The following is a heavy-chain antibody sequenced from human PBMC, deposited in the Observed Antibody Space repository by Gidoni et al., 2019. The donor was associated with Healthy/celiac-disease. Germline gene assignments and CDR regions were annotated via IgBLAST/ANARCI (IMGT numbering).Heavy chain of an antibody. V-gene: IGHV3-33*01. CDR2: IWYDGSNK. CDR1: GFTFSSYG. D-gene: IGHD1-26*01. Sequence: QAQLAESGGGVVQPGRFLRLSCAASGFTFSSYGMHWVRQAPGKGLEWVAVIWYDGSNKYYADSVKGRFTISRDNSKNTLYLQMNSLRAEDTAVYYCARGGSGSYFHVEADLGMDVWGKGTTVTVSS. J-gene: IGHJ6*04. CDR3: ARGGSGSYFHVEADLGMDV.